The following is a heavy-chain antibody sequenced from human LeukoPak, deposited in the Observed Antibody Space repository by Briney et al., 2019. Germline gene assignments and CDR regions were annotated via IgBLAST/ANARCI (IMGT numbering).Heavy chain of an antibody. CDR1: GYTFTSYY. CDR2: INPSGGGT. CDR3: ARDGEPAVPGGAYFYGMDV. D-gene: IGHD6-19*01. V-gene: IGHV1-46*01. Sequence: ASVKVSCKASGYTFTSYYMHWIRQAPGQGLEWMGIINPSGGGTSYAQKFQGRVTMTGDTSTSTVYMELSSLTSDDTAVYYCARDGEPAVPGGAYFYGMDVWGQGTTVTVSS. J-gene: IGHJ6*02.